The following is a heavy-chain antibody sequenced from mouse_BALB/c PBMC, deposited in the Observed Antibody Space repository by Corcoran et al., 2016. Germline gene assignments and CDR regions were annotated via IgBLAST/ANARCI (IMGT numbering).Heavy chain of an antibody. Sequence: EVQLHQSGAELVKPGASVKLSCTASGFNIKDTYMHWVKQRPEQGLEWIGRIDPANGNTKYDPKFQGKATITADTSSNTAYLQLSSLTSEDTAVYYCANWDWYVDVWGAGTTVTVSS. J-gene: IGHJ1*01. D-gene: IGHD4-1*01. V-gene: IGHV14-3*02. CDR1: GFNIKDTY. CDR2: IDPANGNT. CDR3: ANWDWYVDV.